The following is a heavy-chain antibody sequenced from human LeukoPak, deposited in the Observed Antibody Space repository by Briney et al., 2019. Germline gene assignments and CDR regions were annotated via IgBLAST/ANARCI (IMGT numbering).Heavy chain of an antibody. CDR3: ARHIVREEGLDAFDI. CDR1: GGSISSYY. Sequence: SETLSLTCTVSGGSISSYYWSWIRQPPGKGLEWIGYIYTSGSTNYNPSLRSRVTISVDTSKNQFSLKLSSVTAADTAVYYCARHIVREEGLDAFDIWGQGTMVTVAS. CDR2: IYTSGST. J-gene: IGHJ3*02. V-gene: IGHV4-4*09. D-gene: IGHD5-12*01.